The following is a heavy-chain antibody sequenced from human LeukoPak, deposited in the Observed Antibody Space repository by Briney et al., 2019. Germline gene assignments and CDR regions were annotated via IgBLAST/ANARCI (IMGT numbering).Heavy chain of an antibody. D-gene: IGHD3-3*01. CDR1: GFTFSTYA. Sequence: GGSLRLSCAASGFTFSTYAMSWVRQAPGKGLEWVSAISGSGGSTYYADSVKGRFSISRDNSKNTLYLQMNSLRAEDTALYYCAKDAKRNYDFWDRFDYWGQGTLVTVSS. CDR3: AKDAKRNYDFWDRFDY. J-gene: IGHJ4*02. CDR2: ISGSGGST. V-gene: IGHV3-23*01.